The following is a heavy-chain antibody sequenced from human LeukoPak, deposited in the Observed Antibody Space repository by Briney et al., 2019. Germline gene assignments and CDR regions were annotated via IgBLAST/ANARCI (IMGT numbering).Heavy chain of an antibody. CDR2: IIPLFTPA. Sequence: GASVKVSCKAIGGTFYNYAISWVRQAPGQGLEWMGGIIPLFTPAHYTHKFQGRLTITTDESTSTAYMELSSLRSEDTAVYYCARGVGVATIYFDYWGQGTLVTVSS. CDR1: GGTFYNYA. D-gene: IGHD5-12*01. J-gene: IGHJ4*02. V-gene: IGHV1-69*05. CDR3: ARGVGVATIYFDY.